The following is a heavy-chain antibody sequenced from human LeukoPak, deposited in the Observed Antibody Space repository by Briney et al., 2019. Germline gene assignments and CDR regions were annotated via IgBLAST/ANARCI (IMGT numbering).Heavy chain of an antibody. CDR2: IKHDGSEK. CDR1: GFTFSSHW. D-gene: IGHD3-9*01. CDR3: ARDNFDWRPLDC. V-gene: IGHV3-7*03. Sequence: GGSLRLSCAGSGFTFSSHWMTWVRQTPGKGLEWVASIKHDGSEKNYVDSVKGRFTISRDNAKNSLYVEMNNLRGEDTAVYYCARDNFDWRPLDCWGQGTLVTVSS. J-gene: IGHJ4*02.